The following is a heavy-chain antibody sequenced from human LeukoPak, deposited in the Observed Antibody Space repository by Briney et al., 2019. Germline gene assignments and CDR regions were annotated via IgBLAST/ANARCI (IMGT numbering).Heavy chain of an antibody. V-gene: IGHV1-18*01. D-gene: IGHD3-22*01. CDR3: ARDLWNFFDGGGYNREFDS. J-gene: IGHJ5*01. CDR1: TSR. CDR2: IGTYGGDT. Sequence: ASVKVSCKATSRISWVRQAPGQGLEWMGWIGTYGGDTYYAQKFQGRITVTTDTSTSTVYMELRNLRSDDTAVYYCARDLWNFFDGGGYNREFDSWGQGTLVSVFS.